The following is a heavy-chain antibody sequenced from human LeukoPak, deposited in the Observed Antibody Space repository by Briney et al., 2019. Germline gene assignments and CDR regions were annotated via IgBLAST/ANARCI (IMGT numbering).Heavy chain of an antibody. V-gene: IGHV5-51*01. CDR3: ASGETTMVRGAVDY. CDR1: GYSFTSYW. D-gene: IGHD3-10*01. Sequence: GESLQISFKGSGYSFTSYWIGWVRPMPGKGLGWMGIIYPGDSDTRYSPSFQGQVTISADKSISTAYLQWSSLKASDTAMYYCASGETTMVRGAVDYWGQGTLVTVSS. CDR2: IYPGDSDT. J-gene: IGHJ4*02.